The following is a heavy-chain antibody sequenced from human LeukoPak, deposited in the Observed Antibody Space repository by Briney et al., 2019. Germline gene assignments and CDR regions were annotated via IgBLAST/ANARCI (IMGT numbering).Heavy chain of an antibody. CDR1: GFTFSSSA. CDR2: INSRPSGT. D-gene: IGHD2-15*01. CDR3: AKDGVSGSSDS. J-gene: IGHJ4*02. Sequence: GGSLRLSCAASGFTFSSSAMTWVRQAPGKGLEWVSTINSRPSGTYYADSVKGRFTISRDNSNNMLYLQMNSLRVDDTAVYYCAKDGVSGSSDSWGQGTLVTVSS. V-gene: IGHV3-23*01.